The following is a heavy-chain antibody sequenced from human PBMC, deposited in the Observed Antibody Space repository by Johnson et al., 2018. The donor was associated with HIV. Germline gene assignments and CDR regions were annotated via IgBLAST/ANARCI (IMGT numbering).Heavy chain of an antibody. CDR3: TTDCRVVFGGFDI. CDR1: GFTFSNAW. Sequence: VQLVESGGGLVKPGGSLRLSCAASGFTFSNAWMSWVRQAPGKGLEWVGRIKSKTDGGTTDYAAPVKGRFAISRDDSKNTLYLQLNSLKTEDTAVYSCTTDCRVVFGGFDIWGQGTMVTVSS. D-gene: IGHD4-23*01. J-gene: IGHJ3*02. V-gene: IGHV3-15*01. CDR2: IKSKTDGGTT.